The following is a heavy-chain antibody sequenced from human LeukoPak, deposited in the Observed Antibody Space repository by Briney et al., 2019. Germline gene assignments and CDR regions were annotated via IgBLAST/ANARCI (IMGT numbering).Heavy chain of an antibody. V-gene: IGHV1-46*01. CDR3: ARVGISNWFDP. J-gene: IGHJ5*02. Sequence: ASVKVSCKASGYTFISYYMHWVRQAPGQGLEWMGIINPSGGSTSYAQKFQGRVTMTRDTSTSTACMELSSLRSEDTAVYYCARVGISNWFDPWGQGTLVTVSS. CDR1: GYTFISYY. D-gene: IGHD7-27*01. CDR2: INPSGGST.